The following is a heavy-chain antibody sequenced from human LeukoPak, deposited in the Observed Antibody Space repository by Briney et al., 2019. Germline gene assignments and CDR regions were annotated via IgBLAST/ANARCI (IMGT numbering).Heavy chain of an antibody. CDR1: GYSITDYY. D-gene: IGHD6-19*01. CDR2: MDPSGTVT. V-gene: IGHV1-46*01. J-gene: IGHJ4*02. CDR3: AREAAGTAPDY. Sequence: ASVKVSCKSSGYSITDYYMHWVRRAPGQGLEWVGSMDPSGTVTSYAQKFQGRVTVTRDTSTNTVYTDLSSLTSEDTALYYCAREAAGTAPDYWGQGTLVTVS.